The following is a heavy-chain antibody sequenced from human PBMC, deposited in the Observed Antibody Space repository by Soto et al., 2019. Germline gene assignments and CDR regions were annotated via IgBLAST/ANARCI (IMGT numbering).Heavy chain of an antibody. Sequence: EVQLLESGGNLVQPGGSLRLSCAASGFTFSSYAMSWVRQAPGKGLERVSAISGSGGSTYYADSVNGRFTISRDNSKNTLYLQMNSLRVEDTAIYYCGSRKGTMQPPDYWGQGTLVSVSS. CDR3: GSRKGTMQPPDY. CDR2: ISGSGGST. J-gene: IGHJ4*02. CDR1: GFTFSSYA. D-gene: IGHD3-10*01. V-gene: IGHV3-23*01.